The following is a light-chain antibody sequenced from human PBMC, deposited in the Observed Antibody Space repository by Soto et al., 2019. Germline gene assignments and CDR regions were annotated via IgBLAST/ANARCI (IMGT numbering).Light chain of an antibody. Sequence: EIVLTQSPATLSLSPGERATLSCRASQSVSSYLAWYQQKPGQAPRLLIYDASNRATGIPARFSGSGSGTDFTLTISSLEPEDFAVYYCQQRSNWPIIMYTFGQGTKLEIK. CDR3: QQRSNWPIIMYT. CDR1: QSVSSY. J-gene: IGKJ2*01. CDR2: DAS. V-gene: IGKV3-11*01.